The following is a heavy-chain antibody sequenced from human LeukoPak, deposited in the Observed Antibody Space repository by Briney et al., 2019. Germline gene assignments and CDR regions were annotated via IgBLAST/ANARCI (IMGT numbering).Heavy chain of an antibody. J-gene: IGHJ4*02. CDR1: GGSTSSSNYY. Sequence: SETLSLTCTVSGGSTSSSNYYWGWIRQPPGKGLEWIGGIHYSGNTYYNPSLKSRVTISIDTSQNQFSLKLSSVTAADTAVYYCARHGAGPTYYDFWSGYSSFYFDYWGQGTLVTVSS. D-gene: IGHD3-3*01. V-gene: IGHV4-39*01. CDR3: ARHGAGPTYYDFWSGYSSFYFDY. CDR2: IHYSGNT.